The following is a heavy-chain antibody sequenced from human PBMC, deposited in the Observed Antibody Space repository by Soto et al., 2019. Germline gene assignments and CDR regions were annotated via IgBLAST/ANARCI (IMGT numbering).Heavy chain of an antibody. J-gene: IGHJ2*01. Sequence: QVQLVQSGAEVKKPGSSVKVSCKASGGTFSSYAISCVRQAPGQGLEWMGGIIPIFGTANYAQKFQGRVTITADESTSTAYMELSSLRSEDTAVYYCARGVVVPAATTGWYFDLWGRGTLVTVSS. CDR2: IIPIFGTA. D-gene: IGHD2-2*01. CDR1: GGTFSSYA. V-gene: IGHV1-69*01. CDR3: ARGVVVPAATTGWYFDL.